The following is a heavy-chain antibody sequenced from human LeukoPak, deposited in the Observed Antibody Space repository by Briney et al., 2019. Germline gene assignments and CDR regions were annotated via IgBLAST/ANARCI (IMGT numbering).Heavy chain of an antibody. D-gene: IGHD2-21*02. V-gene: IGHV4-34*01. Sequence: TSETLSLTCAVYGGSFSGYYWSWIRQPPGKGLEWIGEINHSGSTNYNPCLKSRVTISVDTSKNQFSLKLSSVTAADTAVYYCARGVVVVTAITPFNYYYYYGMDVWGQGTTVTVSS. J-gene: IGHJ6*02. CDR2: INHSGST. CDR3: ARGVVVVTAITPFNYYYYYGMDV. CDR1: GGSFSGYY.